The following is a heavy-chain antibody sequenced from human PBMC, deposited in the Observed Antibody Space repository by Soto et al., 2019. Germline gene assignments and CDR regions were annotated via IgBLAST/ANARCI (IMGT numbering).Heavy chain of an antibody. J-gene: IGHJ4*02. CDR2: IYWNDDK. V-gene: IGHV2-5*01. Sequence: QITLKESGPTLVKPTQTLTLTCTFSGFSLSTSGVGVGWIRQPPGKALEWLALIYWNDDKRYSPSLKSRLTITKDTSKHQVVLTMTNMDPVDTATYYCAHTRTYYDFWSGYYRKDYFDYWGQGTLVTVSS. CDR1: GFSLSTSGVG. D-gene: IGHD3-3*01. CDR3: AHTRTYYDFWSGYYRKDYFDY.